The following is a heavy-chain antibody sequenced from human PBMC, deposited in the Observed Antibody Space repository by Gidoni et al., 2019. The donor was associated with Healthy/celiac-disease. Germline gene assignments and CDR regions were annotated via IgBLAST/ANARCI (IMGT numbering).Heavy chain of an antibody. CDR3: ARVRGGGARSGFDY. D-gene: IGHD2-21*01. CDR2: IYHSGST. Sequence: QVQLQESGPGLVKLSETLSLTCAVSGYSISSGYYWGWIRQPPGKGLEWIGSIYHSGSTYYNPSLKSRVTISVDTSKNQFSLKLSSVTAADTAVYYCARVRGGGARSGFDYWGQGTLVTVSS. CDR1: GYSISSGYY. V-gene: IGHV4-38-2*01. J-gene: IGHJ4*02.